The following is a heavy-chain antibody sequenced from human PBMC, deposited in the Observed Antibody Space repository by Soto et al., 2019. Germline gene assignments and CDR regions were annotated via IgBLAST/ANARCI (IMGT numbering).Heavy chain of an antibody. V-gene: IGHV1-69*01. CDR2: IIPIFGTT. D-gene: IGHD2-15*01. CDR1: GGTFSTYS. CDR3: ARAPPYCPGGRCYSGHHYYDNVMDV. Sequence: QVQLVQSGAEVKKPGSSVKVSCKASGGTFSTYSISWVRQAPGQGLEWMGGIIPIFGTTNYAQQLQGRVTSTADESTNTAYMEVSSLGSEDTAVYYCARAPPYCPGGRCYSGHHYYDNVMDVWGQGTTVTVSS. J-gene: IGHJ6*02.